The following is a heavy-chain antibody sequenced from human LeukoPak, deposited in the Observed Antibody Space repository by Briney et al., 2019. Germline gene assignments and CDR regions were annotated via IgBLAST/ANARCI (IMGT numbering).Heavy chain of an antibody. D-gene: IGHD2/OR15-2a*01. CDR1: GFPYGSTS. CDR2: IYSGGST. V-gene: IGHV3-53*04. J-gene: IGHJ6*02. Sequence: PGGSLRLSCTASGFPYGSTSMHWVRQAPGKGLEWVSVIYSGGSTYYADSVKGRFTISRHNSKNTLYLQMNSLRAEDTAVYYCAREGPTDFSTYYGMDVWGQGTTVTVSS. CDR3: AREGPTDFSTYYGMDV.